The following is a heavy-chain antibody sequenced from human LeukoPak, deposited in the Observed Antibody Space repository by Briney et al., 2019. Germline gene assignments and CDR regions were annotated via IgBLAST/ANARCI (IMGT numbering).Heavy chain of an antibody. V-gene: IGHV3-48*01. CDR2: ISSSSGTI. CDR1: GFTFSSYS. D-gene: IGHD2-8*01. Sequence: GGSLRLSCAASGFTFSSYSMNWVRQAPGKGLEWVSYISSSSGTIYYADSVKGRFTISRDNAKNSLYLQMNSLRAEDTAVYYCARAPMGSVDYWGQGTLVTVSS. J-gene: IGHJ4*02. CDR3: ARAPMGSVDY.